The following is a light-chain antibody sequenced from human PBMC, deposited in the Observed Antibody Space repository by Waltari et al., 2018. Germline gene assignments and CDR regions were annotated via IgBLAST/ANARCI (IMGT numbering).Light chain of an antibody. CDR1: QSVGSSS. V-gene: IGKV3-20*01. CDR2: RAS. Sequence: EIVLTQSPGTASLSPGERVTLSCRASQSVGSSSLAWYQEKPGQAPRLVIYRASRRATGIPDRFSGIGSGTYFSRTISRLEPEDFAVYYCQQHGTLPATFGQGTKVEIK. CDR3: QQHGTLPAT. J-gene: IGKJ1*01.